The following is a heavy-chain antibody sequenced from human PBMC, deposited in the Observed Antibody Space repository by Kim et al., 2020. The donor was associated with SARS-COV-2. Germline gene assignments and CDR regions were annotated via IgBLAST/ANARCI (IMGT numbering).Heavy chain of an antibody. CDR2: ST. D-gene: IGHD2-8*01. V-gene: IGHV4-59*01. J-gene: IGHJ4*02. Sequence: STNYTPSLTSRVTIAVDTSKHQFSLQLTSVNAADTAVYYCATYDHTNYLAFWGQGTLVTVSS. CDR3: ATYDHTNYLAF.